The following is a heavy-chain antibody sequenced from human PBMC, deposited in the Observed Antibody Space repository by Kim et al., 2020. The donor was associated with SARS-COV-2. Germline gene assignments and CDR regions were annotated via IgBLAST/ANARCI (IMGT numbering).Heavy chain of an antibody. CDR1: GGSISSYY. J-gene: IGHJ4*02. D-gene: IGHD2-2*01. V-gene: IGHV4-59*08. CDR2: IYYSGST. Sequence: SETLSLTCTVSGGSISSYYWSWIRQPPGKGLEWIGYIYYSGSTNYNPSLKSRVTISVDTSKNQFSLKLSSVTAADTAVYYCARRVVPAGDFDYWGQGTLVTVSS. CDR3: ARRVVPAGDFDY.